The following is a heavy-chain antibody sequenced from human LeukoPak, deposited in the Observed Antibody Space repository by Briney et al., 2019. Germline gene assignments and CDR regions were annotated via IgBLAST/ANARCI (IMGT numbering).Heavy chain of an antibody. CDR3: AKSNGYGLVDI. Sequence: SETLSLTCAVYGGSFSGYYWSWIRQPPGKGLEWIGEINHSGSTNYNPSLKSRVTISADTSRNQFSLKLNSVTAADTAVYYCAKSNGYGLVDIWGQGTMVTVSS. CDR2: INHSGST. CDR1: GGSFSGYY. V-gene: IGHV4-34*01. D-gene: IGHD3-10*01. J-gene: IGHJ3*02.